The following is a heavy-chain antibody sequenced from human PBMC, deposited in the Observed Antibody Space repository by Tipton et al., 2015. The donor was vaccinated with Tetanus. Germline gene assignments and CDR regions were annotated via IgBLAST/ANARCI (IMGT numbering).Heavy chain of an antibody. J-gene: IGHJ5*02. D-gene: IGHD2-2*01. CDR3: ARSIVVVPAAPLDP. V-gene: IGHV1-18*04. CDR1: GCTFTSYG. Sequence: QVQLVQSGAEVKKPGASVKVSCKASGCTFTSYGISWVRQGPGQVLEWMGWISAYNGNTNYAQKLQGRVTMTTDTSSSTAYMERRSLRSDDTAVYYCARSIVVVPAAPLDPWGQGTLVTVSS. CDR2: ISAYNGNT.